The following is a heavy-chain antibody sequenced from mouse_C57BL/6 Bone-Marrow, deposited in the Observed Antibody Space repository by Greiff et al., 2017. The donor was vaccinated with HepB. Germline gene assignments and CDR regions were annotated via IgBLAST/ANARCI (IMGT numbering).Heavy chain of an antibody. Sequence: QVQLKESGAELVRPGASVTLSCKASGYTFTDYEMHWVNQTPVHGLEWIGAIDPETGGTAYNQKFKGKAILTADKSSSTAYMELRSLTSEDSAVYYCTPITTVVPHWYFDVWGTGTTVTVSS. CDR2: IDPETGGT. CDR1: GYTFTDYE. V-gene: IGHV1-15*01. J-gene: IGHJ1*03. CDR3: TPITTVVPHWYFDV. D-gene: IGHD1-1*01.